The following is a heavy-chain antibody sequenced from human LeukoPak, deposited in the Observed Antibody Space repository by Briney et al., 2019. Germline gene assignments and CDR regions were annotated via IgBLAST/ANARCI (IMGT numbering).Heavy chain of an antibody. CDR2: INPNSGGT. Sequence: ASVKVSCKASGYTFTGYYMHWVRQVPGQGLEWMGWINPNSGGTNYAQKFQGRVTMTRDTSISTAYMELSRLRSDDTAVYYCARAIYSGSYYGLGYWGQGTLVTVSS. CDR3: ARAIYSGSYYGLGY. CDR1: GYTFTGYY. J-gene: IGHJ4*02. D-gene: IGHD1-26*01. V-gene: IGHV1-2*02.